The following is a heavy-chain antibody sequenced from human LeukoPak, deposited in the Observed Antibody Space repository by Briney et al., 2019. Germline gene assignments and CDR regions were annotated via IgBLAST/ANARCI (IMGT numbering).Heavy chain of an antibody. CDR1: GGSFSGYY. CDR2: INHSGST. Sequence: SETLSLTCAVYGGSFSGYYWSWIRQPPGKGLEWIGEINHSGSTNYNPSLKSRVTISVDTSKNQISLKLSSVTAADTAVYYCARGVPRDCSGGSCYSGHDYWGQGTLVTVSS. J-gene: IGHJ4*02. V-gene: IGHV4-34*01. D-gene: IGHD2-15*01. CDR3: ARGVPRDCSGGSCYSGHDY.